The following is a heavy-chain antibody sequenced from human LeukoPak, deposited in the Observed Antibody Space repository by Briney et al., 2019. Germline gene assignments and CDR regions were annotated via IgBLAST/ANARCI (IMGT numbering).Heavy chain of an antibody. CDR2: IYYSGST. CDR3: ARGNYYDSSGFDY. D-gene: IGHD3-22*01. V-gene: IGHV4-59*01. CDR1: AGSISSYY. Sequence: SETLPLTCTVCAGSISSYYWSWIRQPPGKGLEGIGYIYYSGSTNYNPSLTSRVTISVDTYKNQFSLKLSSVTAADTAVYYCARGNYYDSSGFDYWGQGTLVTVSS. J-gene: IGHJ4*02.